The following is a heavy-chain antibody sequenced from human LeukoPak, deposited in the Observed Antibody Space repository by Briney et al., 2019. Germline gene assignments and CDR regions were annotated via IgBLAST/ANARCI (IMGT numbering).Heavy chain of an antibody. CDR1: GGSISSYY. J-gene: IGHJ4*02. CDR3: ARGLFGEFDY. Sequence: KASETLSLTCTVSGGSISSYYWSWIRQPPGKGLEWIGYIYYSGTSNYNPSLKSRVTISVDTSKNQFSLKLTSVTAADTAVYYCARGLFGEFDYWGQGTLVTVSS. V-gene: IGHV4-59*08. D-gene: IGHD3-10*01. CDR2: IYYSGTS.